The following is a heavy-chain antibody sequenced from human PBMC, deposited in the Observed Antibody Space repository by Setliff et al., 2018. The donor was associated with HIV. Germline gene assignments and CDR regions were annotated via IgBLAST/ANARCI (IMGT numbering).Heavy chain of an antibody. CDR3: ARETSTMIVVVKGAFDI. V-gene: IGHV4-31*03. CDR1: GGSISSGGYY. Sequence: LSLTCTVSGGSISSGGYYWSWIRQHPGKGLEWIGYIYYSGSTYYNPSLKSRVTISVDTSKNQFSLKLSSVTAADTAVYYCARETSTMIVVVKGAFDIWGQGTMVTVSS. J-gene: IGHJ3*02. CDR2: IYYSGST. D-gene: IGHD3-22*01.